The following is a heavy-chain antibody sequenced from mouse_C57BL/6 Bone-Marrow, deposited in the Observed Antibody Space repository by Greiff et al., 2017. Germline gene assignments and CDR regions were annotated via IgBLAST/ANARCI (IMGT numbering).Heavy chain of an antibody. Sequence: VQLQQSGPGLVKPSQSLSLTCSVTGYSITSGYYWNWIRQFPGNKLEWMGYISYDGSNNYNPSLKNRISITRDTSKNQFFLKLNSVTTEDTATYYCARDYYGSSYVAWFAYWGQGTLVTVSA. CDR2: ISYDGSN. V-gene: IGHV3-6*01. D-gene: IGHD1-1*01. J-gene: IGHJ3*01. CDR1: GYSITSGYY. CDR3: ARDYYGSSYVAWFAY.